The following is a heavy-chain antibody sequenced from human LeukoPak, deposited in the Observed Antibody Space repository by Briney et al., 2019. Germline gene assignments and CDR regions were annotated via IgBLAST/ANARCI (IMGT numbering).Heavy chain of an antibody. CDR3: ARGPYSYDSSGAFDI. J-gene: IGHJ3*02. CDR1: GGSISSYY. Sequence: SETLSLTCTVSGGSISSYYWSWIRQPPGKGLEWIGYIYYSGSTYYNPSLRSRVTISVDTSKNQFSLKLSSVTAADTAVYYCARGPYSYDSSGAFDIWGQGTMVTVSS. D-gene: IGHD3-22*01. V-gene: IGHV4-59*01. CDR2: IYYSGST.